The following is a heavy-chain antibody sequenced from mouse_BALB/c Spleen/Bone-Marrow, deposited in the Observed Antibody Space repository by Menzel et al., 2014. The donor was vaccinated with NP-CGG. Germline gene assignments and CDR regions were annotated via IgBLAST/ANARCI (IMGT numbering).Heavy chain of an antibody. CDR3: ARDDYRYDGWYFDV. J-gene: IGHJ1*01. CDR1: GFTFTDYY. D-gene: IGHD2-14*01. V-gene: IGHV7-3*02. Sequence: EVKLVESGGGLVQPGGSLGLSCATSGFTFTDYYVSWVRQPPGKALEWLGFIRNKANGYTTEYSASVKGRFTISRDNSQSILYLQMNTLRAEDSATYYCARDDYRYDGWYFDVWGAGTTVTVSS. CDR2: IRNKANGYTT.